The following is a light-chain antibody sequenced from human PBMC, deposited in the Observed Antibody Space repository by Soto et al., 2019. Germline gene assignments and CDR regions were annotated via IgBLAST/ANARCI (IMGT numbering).Light chain of an antibody. V-gene: IGKV3-15*01. Sequence: EIVMTQSPATLSVCPGERATLYCRASQRVSSNLAWYQQKPGQAPRLLIYGASTRATGIPARFSGSGSGTEFTLTISSLQSEDFAVYYCQQYNNWPPWTFGQGTKVDIK. CDR2: GAS. J-gene: IGKJ1*01. CDR3: QQYNNWPPWT. CDR1: QRVSSN.